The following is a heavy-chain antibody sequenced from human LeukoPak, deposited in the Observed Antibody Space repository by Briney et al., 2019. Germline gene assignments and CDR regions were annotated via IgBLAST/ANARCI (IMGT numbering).Heavy chain of an antibody. CDR2: IYYTGST. CDR1: GGSISSHY. D-gene: IGHD6-13*01. Sequence: PSETLSLTCTVSGGSISSHYWSWIRQSPGKGLEWIGYIYYTGSTNYNPSLKTRVTISVDTSKNQFSLKLNSVTAADTAVYYCARRQQQLVVFDYWGQGTLVTVSS. J-gene: IGHJ4*02. CDR3: ARRQQQLVVFDY. V-gene: IGHV4-59*11.